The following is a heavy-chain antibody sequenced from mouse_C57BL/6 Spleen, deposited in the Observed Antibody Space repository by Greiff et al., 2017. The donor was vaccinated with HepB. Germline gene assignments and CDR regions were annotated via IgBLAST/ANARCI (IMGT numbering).Heavy chain of an antibody. V-gene: IGHV3-6*01. CDR2: ISYDGSN. CDR1: GYSITSGYY. D-gene: IGHD1-1*01. J-gene: IGHJ1*03. CDR3: ARGGGNWYFDV. Sequence: VQLQQSGPGLVKPSQSLSLTCSVTGYSITSGYYWNWIRQFPGNKLEWMGYISYDGSNNYNPSLKNRISITRDTSKNQFFLKLNSVTTEDTATYYCARGGGNWYFDVWGTGTTVTVSS.